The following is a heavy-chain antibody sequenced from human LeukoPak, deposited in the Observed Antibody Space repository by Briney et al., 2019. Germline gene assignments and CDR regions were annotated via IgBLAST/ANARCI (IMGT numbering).Heavy chain of an antibody. CDR3: ARARITMVRGVQWYFDY. J-gene: IGHJ4*02. D-gene: IGHD3-10*01. V-gene: IGHV1-46*04. CDR1: RYTVTGYY. CDR2: INPSGGST. Sequence: ASLKASCKASRYTVTGYYMHWGLQAPGQLPVWRGIINPSGGSTSYAQKLQGRVTMTRATSTSTVYMELSSLRSEDTAVYYCARARITMVRGVQWYFDYWGQGTLVTVSS.